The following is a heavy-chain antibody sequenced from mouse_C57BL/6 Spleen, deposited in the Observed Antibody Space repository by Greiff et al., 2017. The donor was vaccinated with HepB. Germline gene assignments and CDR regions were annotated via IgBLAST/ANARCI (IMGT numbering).Heavy chain of an antibody. CDR1: GYSFTGYY. CDR2: INPSTGGT. V-gene: IGHV1-42*01. J-gene: IGHJ1*03. CDR3: YDGSSWYVDV. Sequence: VQLKESGPELVKPGASVKISCKASGYSFTGYYMNWVKQSPEKSLEWIGKINPSTGGTTYNQKFKAKATLTVDKSSSTAYMQLKSLTSEDSAVYYCYDGSSWYVDVWGTGTTVTVSS. D-gene: IGHD1-1*01.